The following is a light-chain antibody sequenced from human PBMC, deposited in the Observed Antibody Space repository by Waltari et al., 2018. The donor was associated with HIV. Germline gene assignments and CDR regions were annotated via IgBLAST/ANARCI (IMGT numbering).Light chain of an antibody. CDR2: TAS. J-gene: IGKJ3*01. Sequence: DIQVTQSPSNLSASVGDKVTITCRASRDIGDRLAWYQHKPSQAPKRLLYTASTLHTGFPSRFSGSGSGTDFALTIASLQVDDFATYYCQQYKSYSFTFGPGTTVEMK. V-gene: IGKV1-5*03. CDR1: RDIGDR. CDR3: QQYKSYSFT.